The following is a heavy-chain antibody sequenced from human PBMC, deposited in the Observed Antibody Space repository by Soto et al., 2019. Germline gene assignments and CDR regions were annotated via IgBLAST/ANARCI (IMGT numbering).Heavy chain of an antibody. D-gene: IGHD3-22*01. CDR2: IYYSGST. Sequence: SETLSLTCTVSGGSISSYYWSWIRQPPGKGLEWIGYIYYSGSTNYNPSLKSRVTISVDTSKNQFSLKLSSVTAADTAVYYCARRYYDSSGYYYFDYRGQGTLVLGPS. J-gene: IGHJ4*02. V-gene: IGHV4-59*01. CDR3: ARRYYDSSGYYYFDY. CDR1: GGSISSYY.